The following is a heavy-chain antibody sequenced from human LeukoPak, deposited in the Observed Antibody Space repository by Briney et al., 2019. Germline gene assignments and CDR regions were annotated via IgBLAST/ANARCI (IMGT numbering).Heavy chain of an antibody. CDR1: GFTFSSYG. CDR2: ISGSGGTT. CDR3: AGRYDSSGYPLH. Sequence: GGSLRLSCAASGFTFSSYGMSWVRQAPGKGLEWVSAISGSGGTTYYADSIKGRFTISRDNSKNTLYLQMNSLRAEDTAVYYCAGRYDSSGYPLHWGQGTPVTVSS. J-gene: IGHJ4*02. D-gene: IGHD3-22*01. V-gene: IGHV3-23*01.